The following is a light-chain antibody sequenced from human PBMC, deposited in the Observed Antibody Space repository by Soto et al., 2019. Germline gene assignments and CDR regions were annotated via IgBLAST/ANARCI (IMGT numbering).Light chain of an antibody. J-gene: IGKJ4*01. CDR2: GAS. V-gene: IGKV3-15*01. Sequence: IVMTQSPATLSVSPGEGATLSCRASQSVSSNLAWYQQKPGQAPRLLIYGASTRATGIPASFSGSGSGTDFTLTVSSLQSEDFAVYYCQQYNKWPLTFGGGTKVEIK. CDR1: QSVSSN. CDR3: QQYNKWPLT.